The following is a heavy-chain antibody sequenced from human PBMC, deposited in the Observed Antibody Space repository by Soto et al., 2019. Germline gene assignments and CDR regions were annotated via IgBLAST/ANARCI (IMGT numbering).Heavy chain of an antibody. CDR3: AKGFGGGPMLTFGGVIVPSAFDI. D-gene: IGHD3-16*02. CDR2: ISGSGGST. Sequence: EVQLLESGGGLVQPGGSLRLSCAASGFTFSSYAMSWVRQAPGKGLEWVSAISGSGGSTYYADSVKGRFTISRDNSKNTLYLQMNSLRAEDTAVYYCAKGFGGGPMLTFGGVIVPSAFDIWGQGTMVTVSS. CDR1: GFTFSSYA. J-gene: IGHJ3*02. V-gene: IGHV3-23*01.